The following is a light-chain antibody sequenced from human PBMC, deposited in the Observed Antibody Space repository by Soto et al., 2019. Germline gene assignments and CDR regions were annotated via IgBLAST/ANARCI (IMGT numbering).Light chain of an antibody. CDR2: GAS. V-gene: IGKV3-20*01. CDR1: QSVSNNY. CDR3: QQSYSTPIT. Sequence: EIVLTQYPCTLSLSPGERATLSCRASQSVSNNYLAWYQQKPGQAPRLLIYGASNRATGIPDRFSGSGSGTEFTLTISSLQPEDFATYYCQQSYSTPITLGQGTRLEIK. J-gene: IGKJ5*01.